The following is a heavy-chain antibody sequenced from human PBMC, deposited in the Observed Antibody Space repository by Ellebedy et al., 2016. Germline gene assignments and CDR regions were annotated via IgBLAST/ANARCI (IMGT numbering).Heavy chain of an antibody. J-gene: IGHJ4*02. CDR2: ISSSSSYI. CDR1: GFTFSSYS. CDR3: ATWPFLAYCGGDCPATDY. D-gene: IGHD2-21*02. V-gene: IGHV3-21*01. Sequence: GESLKISXAASGFTFSSYSMNWVRQAPGKGLEWVSSISSSSSYIYYADSVKGRFTISRDNAKNSLYLQMNSLRAEDTAVYNCATWPFLAYCGGDCPATDYWGQGTLVTVSS.